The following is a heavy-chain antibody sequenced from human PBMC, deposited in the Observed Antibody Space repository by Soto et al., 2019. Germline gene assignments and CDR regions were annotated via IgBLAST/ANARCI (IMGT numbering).Heavy chain of an antibody. D-gene: IGHD2-2*01. CDR3: ARDGPGYQLLDNWFDP. Sequence: QVQLVQSGAEVKKPGSSVKVSCKASGGTFSSYAISWVRQAPGQGLEWMGGIIPIFGTANYAQKFQGRVTITADESTSTAYMELSSLSSEDTAVYYCARDGPGYQLLDNWFDPWGQGTLVTVSS. CDR2: IIPIFGTA. V-gene: IGHV1-69*01. J-gene: IGHJ5*02. CDR1: GGTFSSYA.